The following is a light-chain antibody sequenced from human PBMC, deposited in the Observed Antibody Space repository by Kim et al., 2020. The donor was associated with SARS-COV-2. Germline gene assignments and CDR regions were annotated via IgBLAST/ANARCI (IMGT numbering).Light chain of an antibody. CDR1: SSNIASNT. J-gene: IGLJ2*01. CDR2: NNN. CDR3: AAWDDSLVGV. V-gene: IGLV1-44*01. Sequence: QSVLTQPPSASGTPGQRVTISCSGSSSNIASNTVNWYQQLPGTAPKLLIYNNNQRPSGVPDRFSGSKSGTSASLAISGLQSEDEDDYYCAAWDDSLVGVFGGGTQLTVL.